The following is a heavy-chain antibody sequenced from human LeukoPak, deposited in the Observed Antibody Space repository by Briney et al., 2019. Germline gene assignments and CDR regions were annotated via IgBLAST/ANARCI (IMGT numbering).Heavy chain of an antibody. D-gene: IGHD1-26*01. CDR2: TYYSGST. CDR1: GGSISSSSYY. CDR3: ARQAEGGWFDP. V-gene: IGHV4-39*01. J-gene: IGHJ5*02. Sequence: SETLSLTCTVSGGSISSSSYYWGWIRQPPGKGLEWIGSTYYSGSTYYNPSLKSRVTISVDTSKNQFSLKLSSVTAADTAVYYCARQAEGGWFDPWGQGTLVTVSS.